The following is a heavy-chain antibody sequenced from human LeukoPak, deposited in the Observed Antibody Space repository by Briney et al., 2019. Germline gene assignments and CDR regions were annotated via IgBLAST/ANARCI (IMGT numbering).Heavy chain of an antibody. V-gene: IGHV3-73*01. CDR2: IKNKADNYAT. Sequence: QTGGSLKLSRAASGFTFSDSAIHWVRQASGKGLEWVGRIKNKADNYATAYAASVKGRFTISRDDSKNTAYLQMNSLKTEDTAVYYCTRLGIDYSRFDYWGQGTLVTVSS. J-gene: IGHJ4*02. D-gene: IGHD3-10*01. CDR3: TRLGIDYSRFDY. CDR1: GFTFSDSA.